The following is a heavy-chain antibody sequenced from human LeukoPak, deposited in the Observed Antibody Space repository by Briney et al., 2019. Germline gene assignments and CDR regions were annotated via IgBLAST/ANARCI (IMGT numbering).Heavy chain of an antibody. CDR1: GYTFTGYY. D-gene: IGHD3-9*01. J-gene: IGHJ5*02. CDR2: INPNSGGT. Sequence: ASVKVSCKASGYTFTGYYMHWVRQAPGQGLEWMGWINPNSGGTNYAQKFQGRVTMTRDTSISTAYMELSRLRSDDTAVYYCARNYDILTGYFRFDPWGQGTLVTVSS. CDR3: ARNYDILTGYFRFDP. V-gene: IGHV1-2*02.